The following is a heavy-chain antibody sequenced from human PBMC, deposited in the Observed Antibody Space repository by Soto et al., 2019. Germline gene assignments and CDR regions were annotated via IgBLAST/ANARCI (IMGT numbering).Heavy chain of an antibody. Sequence: QPQLVQSGAEVKKPGASVKVSCQASGYTFTAQYLHCVRKAPGEGLEWMGWINPTTGATRYAQKFQGRVTMTRDTSMSTAYLEVRSLRPDDTAVYYCAKGDSSWVSWFDPWGQGTLVTVSS. D-gene: IGHD6-19*01. CDR1: GYTFTAQY. CDR3: AKGDSSWVSWFDP. V-gene: IGHV1-2*02. J-gene: IGHJ5*02. CDR2: INPTTGAT.